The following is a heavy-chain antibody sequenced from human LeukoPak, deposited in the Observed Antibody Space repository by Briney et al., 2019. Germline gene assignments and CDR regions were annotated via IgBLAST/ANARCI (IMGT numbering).Heavy chain of an antibody. CDR1: GFTVSSNY. J-gene: IGHJ3*02. D-gene: IGHD3-22*01. CDR2: IYSGGST. CDR3: ARVGGYSSGAFDI. V-gene: IGHV3-66*01. Sequence: GGSLRLSCAASGFTVSSNYMSWVRLAPGKGLEWVSVIYSGGSTYYADSVKGRFTISRDNSKNTLYLQMNSLRAEDTAVYYCARVGGYSSGAFDIWGQGTMVTVSS.